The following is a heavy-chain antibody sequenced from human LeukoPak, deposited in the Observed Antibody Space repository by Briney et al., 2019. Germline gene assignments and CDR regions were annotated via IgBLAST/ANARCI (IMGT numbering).Heavy chain of an antibody. Sequence: GGSLRLSCAASGFTFSSYAMSWVRQAPGKGLEWVAGLSGSGGGTNYADSVQGRFTISRDNPKNTLYLQMNSLRAEDTAVYFCAKRGVVIRVFLVGFHKEAYYFDSWGRGALVTVSS. CDR3: AKRGVVIRVFLVGFHKEAYYFDS. CDR2: LSGSGGGT. CDR1: GFTFSSYA. D-gene: IGHD3-10*01. J-gene: IGHJ4*02. V-gene: IGHV3-23*01.